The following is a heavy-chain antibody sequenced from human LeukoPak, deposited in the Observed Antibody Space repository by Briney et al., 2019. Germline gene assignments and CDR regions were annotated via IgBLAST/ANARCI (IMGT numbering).Heavy chain of an antibody. CDR2: IIPMFGTT. D-gene: IGHD4-17*01. J-gene: IGHJ4*02. Sequence: SVKVSCKASGRTFSSYSISWVRQAPGQGLEWMGRIIPMFGTTSYAQKFEGRVTITTDESTRTAYMELSSLRSEDTAVYYCARSLDYGTTLFDYWGQGTLVTVSS. CDR1: GRTFSSYS. CDR3: ARSLDYGTTLFDY. V-gene: IGHV1-69*05.